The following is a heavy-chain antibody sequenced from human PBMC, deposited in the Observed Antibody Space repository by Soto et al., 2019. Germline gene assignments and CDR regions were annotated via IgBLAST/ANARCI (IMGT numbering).Heavy chain of an antibody. V-gene: IGHV4-39*01. D-gene: IGHD1-20*01. CDR1: GGSISGSYYY. CDR3: ASSQKGYNWNYFDH. J-gene: IGHJ4*02. Sequence: SETLSLTCAVSGGSISGSYYYWGWLRQSPGRGPEWIGSVFYTGFTSYNPSLESRVSVSVDTSKNQFSLKVSAVTAADTAVYYCASSQKGYNWNYFDHWGQGALVTVPQ. CDR2: VFYTGFT.